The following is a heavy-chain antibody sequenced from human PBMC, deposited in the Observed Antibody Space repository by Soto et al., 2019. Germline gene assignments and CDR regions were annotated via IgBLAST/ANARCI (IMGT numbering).Heavy chain of an antibody. CDR3: ANSRRSGSSSGYFDY. CDR1: GFTFSNFW. Sequence: GGSLRLSCAASGFTFSNFWMHWVRQVPGKGLVWVSRINSDESSIAYADSVKGRFTISRDNAKSILYLQMNSLRAEDTGVYYCANSRRSGSSSGYFDYWGQGTLVTVSS. D-gene: IGHD3-10*01. CDR2: INSDESSI. J-gene: IGHJ4*02. V-gene: IGHV3-74*01.